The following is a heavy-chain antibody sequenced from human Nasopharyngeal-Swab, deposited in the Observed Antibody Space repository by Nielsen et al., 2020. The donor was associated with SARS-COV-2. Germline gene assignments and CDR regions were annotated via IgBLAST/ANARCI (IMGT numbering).Heavy chain of an antibody. CDR1: GFTFSGHW. D-gene: IGHD3-10*01. Sequence: GESLKTPCAAFGFTFSGHWMYWVRKAPGKGLVWVSRINGDGSSTDYAASVKGRFTVSRDNAKNTLYLQMNSLRDDDTAVYYCTRDGGFREGDYWGQGTLVTVSS. V-gene: IGHV3-74*01. CDR3: TRDGGFREGDY. CDR2: INGDGSST. J-gene: IGHJ4*02.